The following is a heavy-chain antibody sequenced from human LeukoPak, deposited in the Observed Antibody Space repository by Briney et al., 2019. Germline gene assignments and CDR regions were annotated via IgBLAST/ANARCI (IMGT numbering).Heavy chain of an antibody. CDR2: IIPILGIA. CDR1: GGTFSSYA. CDR3: ARDDSSGYDDY. J-gene: IGHJ4*02. D-gene: IGHD3-22*01. V-gene: IGHV1-69*04. Sequence: SVKVSCKASGGTFSSYAISWVRQAPGQGLEWMGRIIPILGIANYAQKFQGRVTITADKSTSTAYMELSSLRSENTAVYYCARDDSSGYDDYWGQGTLVTVSS.